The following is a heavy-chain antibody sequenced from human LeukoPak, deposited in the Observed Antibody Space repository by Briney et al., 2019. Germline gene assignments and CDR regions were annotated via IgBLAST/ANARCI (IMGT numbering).Heavy chain of an antibody. CDR2: IYYSGST. CDR3: AGVRRPDAFDI. J-gene: IGHJ3*02. V-gene: IGHV4-59*01. CDR1: GGSISSYY. Sequence: SETLSLTCTVSGGSISSYYWSWIRQPPGKGLEWIGYIYYSGSTNYNPSLKSRVTTSVDTSKNQFSLKLSSVTAADTAVYYCAGVRRPDAFDIWGQGTMVTVSS.